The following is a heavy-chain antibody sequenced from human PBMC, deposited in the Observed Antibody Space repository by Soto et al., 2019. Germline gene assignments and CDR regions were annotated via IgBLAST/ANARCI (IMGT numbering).Heavy chain of an antibody. CDR1: GGTFSSYA. D-gene: IGHD3-22*01. Sequence: GPSVKVSCKASGGTFSSYAISWVRQAPGQGLERMGGIIPIFGTANYAQKFQGRVTITADESTSTAYMELSSLRSEDTAVYYCAKGTPYYYDSSGYSYYFDYWGQGTLVTVSS. CDR3: AKGTPYYYDSSGYSYYFDY. CDR2: IIPIFGTA. V-gene: IGHV1-69*13. J-gene: IGHJ4*02.